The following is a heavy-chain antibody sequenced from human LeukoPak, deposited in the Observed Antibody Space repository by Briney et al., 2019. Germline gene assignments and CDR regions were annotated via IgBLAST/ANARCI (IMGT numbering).Heavy chain of an antibody. CDR1: GYTFTSYG. D-gene: IGHD3-3*01. V-gene: IGHV1-18*01. CDR2: ISAYNGNT. Sequence: ASVAVSCKASGYTFTSYGISWVRQAPGQGLEWMGWISAYNGNTNYAQKLQGRVTMTTDTSTSTAYMELRSLRSDDTAVYYCARDLYDFWSGYSPRGYWGQGTLVTVSS. CDR3: ARDLYDFWSGYSPRGY. J-gene: IGHJ4*02.